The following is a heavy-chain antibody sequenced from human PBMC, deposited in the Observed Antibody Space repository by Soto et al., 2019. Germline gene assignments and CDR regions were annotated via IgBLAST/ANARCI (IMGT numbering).Heavy chain of an antibody. Sequence: GASVKVSCKASGYTFTSYDINWVRQATGQGLEWMGWISGYNGNTNYEQKFQDRVTMTTDTTTNTAYMELRSLRSDDTAVYYCAREGPRPYYYYGMDVWGQGTTVTVSS. CDR2: ISGYNGNT. V-gene: IGHV1-18*01. CDR3: AREGPRPYYYYGMDV. J-gene: IGHJ6*02. CDR1: GYTFTSYD.